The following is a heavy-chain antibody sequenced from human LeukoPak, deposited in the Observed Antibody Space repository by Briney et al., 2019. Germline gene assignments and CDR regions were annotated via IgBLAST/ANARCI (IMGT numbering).Heavy chain of an antibody. CDR2: IKQDGSEK. CDR1: GFTLRSYW. D-gene: IGHD3-9*01. CDR3: AGGSGYLITS. Sequence: PGGSLRLSCAASGFTLRSYWMNWVRQAPGKGLEWLAIIKQDGSEKHYKGSVEGRFTISRDNAKNSLHLQMNSLRAEDTAVYYCAGGSGYLITSWGQGTLVTVSS. J-gene: IGHJ5*02. V-gene: IGHV3-7*01.